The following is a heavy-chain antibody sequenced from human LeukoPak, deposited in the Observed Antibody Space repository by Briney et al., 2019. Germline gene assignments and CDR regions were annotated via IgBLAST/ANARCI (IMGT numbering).Heavy chain of an antibody. D-gene: IGHD1-26*01. V-gene: IGHV4-4*02. CDR3: ARDRVGAIGLFFDY. CDR2: IYHSGST. Sequence: PSETLSLTCAVSGGSISSSNWWSWVRQPPGKGLEWIGEIYHSGSTNYNPSLKSRVTISVDTSKSQFSLKLSSVTAADTAVYYCARDRVGAIGLFFDYWGQGTLVTVSS. J-gene: IGHJ4*02. CDR1: GGSISSSNW.